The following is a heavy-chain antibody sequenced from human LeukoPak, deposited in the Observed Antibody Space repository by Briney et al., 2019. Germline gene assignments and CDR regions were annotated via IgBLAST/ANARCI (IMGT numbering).Heavy chain of an antibody. CDR2: IYGGGST. Sequence: GGSLRLSCAATGLSVSSNFMSWVRQAPGKGLEWVSVIYGGGSTYYADSVKGRFTISRDTPKNTLYLQMNSLRVEDTAVYYCARDLSSSSTAYFQHWGPGTLVTVSS. CDR1: GLSVSSNF. V-gene: IGHV3-53*01. CDR3: ARDLSSSSTAYFQH. J-gene: IGHJ1*01. D-gene: IGHD6-6*01.